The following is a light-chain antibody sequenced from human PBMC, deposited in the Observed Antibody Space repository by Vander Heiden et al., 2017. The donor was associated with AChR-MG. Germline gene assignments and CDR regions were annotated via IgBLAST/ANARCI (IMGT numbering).Light chain of an antibody. Sequence: DIQMTQSPSSLSASVGDRVTITCRASQNITIYLNWYQQKPGKAPKLLIYTASSLQSGVPSRFSGSGSGTDFTLTISSLQPEDFATYYCQQSYSTPPTFGQGTKVEIK. CDR2: TAS. CDR1: QNITIY. J-gene: IGKJ1*01. CDR3: QQSYSTPPT. V-gene: IGKV1-39*01.